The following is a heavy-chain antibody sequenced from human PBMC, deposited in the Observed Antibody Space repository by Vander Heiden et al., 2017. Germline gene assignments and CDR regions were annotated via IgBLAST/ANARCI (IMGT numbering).Heavy chain of an antibody. D-gene: IGHD3-16*01. V-gene: IGHV1-2*02. CDR3: ANTYDYRAYGMDV. CDR2: IDPDSGGT. CDR1: GYTFTDYY. J-gene: IGHJ6*02. Sequence: QVQLVQSGAEVKKPGASVKVSCKASGYTFTDYYVYWVRQAPGQGLEWMGWIDPDSGGTNFAPKFQGRVTMTRDTSISTASMELSRLRSDDTAVYYCANTYDYRAYGMDVWGQGTTVTVSS.